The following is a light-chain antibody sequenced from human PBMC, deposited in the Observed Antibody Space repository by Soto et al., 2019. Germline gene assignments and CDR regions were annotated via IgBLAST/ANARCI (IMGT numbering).Light chain of an antibody. V-gene: IGKV1-5*03. CDR3: QQYNSYLYT. CDR2: KAS. J-gene: IGKJ2*01. Sequence: DIQMTQSPSTLSASVGDRVTITCRASKSISSWLAWYQQKPGKAPKLLIYKASSLESGVPSRFSGRGSGTEFTLTISSLQPDDFATYYCQQYNSYLYTFGQGTKLEIK. CDR1: KSISSW.